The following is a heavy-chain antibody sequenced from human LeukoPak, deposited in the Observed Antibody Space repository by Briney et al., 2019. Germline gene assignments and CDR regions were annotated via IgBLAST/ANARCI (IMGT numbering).Heavy chain of an antibody. J-gene: IGHJ5*02. D-gene: IGHD6-19*01. Sequence: GGSLRLSCAASGFTFSSYAMSWVRQAPGKGLEWVSAISGSGGSTYYADSVKGRFTISRDNSKNTLYLQMNSLRAEDTAVYYCAKDRRIAVAGTVWFDPWGQGSLVTVSS. V-gene: IGHV3-23*01. CDR1: GFTFSSYA. CDR3: AKDRRIAVAGTVWFDP. CDR2: ISGSGGST.